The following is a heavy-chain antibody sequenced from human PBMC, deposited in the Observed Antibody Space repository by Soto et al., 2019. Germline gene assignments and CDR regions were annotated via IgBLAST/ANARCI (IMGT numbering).Heavy chain of an antibody. V-gene: IGHV1-69*12. CDR1: GGTFSSYA. D-gene: IGHD3-3*01. CDR3: ARDGVVSGRADGYNWFDP. J-gene: IGHJ5*02. Sequence: QVQLVQSGAEVKKPGSSVKVSCKASGGTFSSYAISWVRQAPGQGLEWMGGIIPIFGTANYAQKFQGRVTITADESTSTAYMELSSLRYEDTAVYYCARDGVVSGRADGYNWFDPWGQGTLVTVSS. CDR2: IIPIFGTA.